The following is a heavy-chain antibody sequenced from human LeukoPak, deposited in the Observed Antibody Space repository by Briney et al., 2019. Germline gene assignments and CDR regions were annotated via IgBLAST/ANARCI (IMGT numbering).Heavy chain of an antibody. CDR1: GFTFSSYG. V-gene: IGHV3-30*02. J-gene: IGHJ3*02. Sequence: GGSLRLSCAASGFTFSSYGMHWVRQAPGKGLEWVAFIRYDGSNKYYADSVKGRFTISRDNSKNTLYLQMNSLRAEDTAVYYCAREGSYSSGWYYAFDIWGQGTVVTVSS. CDR3: AREGSYSSGWYYAFDI. D-gene: IGHD6-19*01. CDR2: IRYDGSNK.